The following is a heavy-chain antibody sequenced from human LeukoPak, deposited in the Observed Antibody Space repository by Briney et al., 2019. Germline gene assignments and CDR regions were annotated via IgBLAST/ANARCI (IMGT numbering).Heavy chain of an antibody. Sequence: GGSLKTSRQGSGYTLYKHWVRWVRQMPRKSPGWVGNIYPGDSDTTYNPSFQGQVTFSADKSSSTAYLRWSSLKASDTAIYYCARVGVRGVNGRAYFDYWGQGTLVTVSS. CDR3: ARVGVRGVNGRAYFDY. CDR2: IYPGDSDT. D-gene: IGHD3-10*01. V-gene: IGHV5-51*01. CDR1: GYTLYKHW. J-gene: IGHJ4*02.